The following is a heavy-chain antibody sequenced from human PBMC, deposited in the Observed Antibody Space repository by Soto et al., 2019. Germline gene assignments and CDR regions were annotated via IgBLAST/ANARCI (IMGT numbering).Heavy chain of an antibody. CDR1: GYSFTTNW. D-gene: IGHD5-18*01. Sequence: EVQLVQSGAEVKKPGESVKISCKGSGYSFTTNWIAWVRQMPGKGLEWMGIIYPSDSDTRYSPSFQGQATISADKSITTACLHWRSLKAPDTAMYYCGRLGPYSHGYGYWGQGALVTVSS. J-gene: IGHJ4*02. CDR2: IYPSDSDT. V-gene: IGHV5-51*03. CDR3: GRLGPYSHGYGY.